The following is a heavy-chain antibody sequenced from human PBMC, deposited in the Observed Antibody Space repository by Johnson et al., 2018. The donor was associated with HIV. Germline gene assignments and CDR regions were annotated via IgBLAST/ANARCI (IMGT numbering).Heavy chain of an antibody. CDR1: GFTVSSNY. J-gene: IGHJ3*01. Sequence: VQLVESGGGLIQPGGSLRLSCAASGFTVSSNYMSWVRQAPGKGLEWVSVIYSAGSTYYADSVKGRFTISRDNAKSSLSLQMNSLRAEDTAVYYCARESRIWAWGQGTMVTVSS. V-gene: IGHV3-53*01. CDR2: IYSAGST. D-gene: IGHD3-16*01. CDR3: ARESRIWA.